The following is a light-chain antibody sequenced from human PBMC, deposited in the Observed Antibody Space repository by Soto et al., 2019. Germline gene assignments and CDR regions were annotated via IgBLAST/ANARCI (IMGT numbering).Light chain of an antibody. CDR3: QSSDSSLSGWKV. CDR2: GNS. J-gene: IGLJ2*01. V-gene: IGLV1-40*01. Sequence: QSALTQPPSVSGAPGQRVTISCTGSSSNIGAGYDVHWYQQLPGTAPKLLIYGNSNRPSGVPDRFSGSKSGTSASLAITGLQAEDEADYYCQSSDSSLSGWKVFGGGHKLTVL. CDR1: SSNIGAGYD.